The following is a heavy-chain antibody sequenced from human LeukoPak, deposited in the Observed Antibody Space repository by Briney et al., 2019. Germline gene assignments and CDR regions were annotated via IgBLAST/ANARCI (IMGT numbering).Heavy chain of an antibody. J-gene: IGHJ4*02. V-gene: IGHV3-33*06. CDR1: GFTFSSYG. CDR3: AKASHAGYDSSGEFDY. Sequence: GGSLRLSCAASGFTFSSYGMHWVRQAPGKGLEWMAVIWYDGSNKYYADSVKGRFTISRDNSKNTLYLQMNSLRAEDTAVYYCAKASHAGYDSSGEFDYWGQGTLVTVSS. CDR2: IWYDGSNK. D-gene: IGHD3-22*01.